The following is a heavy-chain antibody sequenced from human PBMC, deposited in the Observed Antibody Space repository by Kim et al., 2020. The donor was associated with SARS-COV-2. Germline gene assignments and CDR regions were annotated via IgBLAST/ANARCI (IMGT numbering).Heavy chain of an antibody. D-gene: IGHD1-1*01. J-gene: IGHJ3*01. V-gene: IGHV3-48*02. CDR3: VRDRWKGAFDF. Sequence: IYYADSVKGRFTISRDNAKNTVYLQMNSLRDEDTGVDYCVRDRWKGAFDFWGQGTMVTVSS. CDR2: I.